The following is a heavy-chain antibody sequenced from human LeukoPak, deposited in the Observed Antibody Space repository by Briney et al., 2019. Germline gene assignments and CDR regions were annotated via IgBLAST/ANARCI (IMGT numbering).Heavy chain of an antibody. D-gene: IGHD5-12*01. J-gene: IGHJ4*02. CDR3: ARHRGYSGYVDY. Sequence: SETLSLTCTVSGXSISSYYGSWIRQPPGKGLEWIGYIYYSGSTNYNPSLKSRVTISVDTSKNQFSLKLSSVTAADTAVYYCARHRGYSGYVDYWGQGTLVTVSS. V-gene: IGHV4-59*08. CDR1: GXSISSYY. CDR2: IYYSGST.